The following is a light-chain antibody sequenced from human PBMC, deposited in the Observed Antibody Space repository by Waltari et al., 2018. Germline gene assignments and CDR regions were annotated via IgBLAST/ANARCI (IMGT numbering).Light chain of an antibody. J-gene: IGKJ1*01. Sequence: CRASQSVSSSYLAWYQQKPGQAPRLLIYGAASRATGIPDRFRGRGSGTDFTLTISRLEPEDFAVYYCQQYGSSPWTFGQGTKVEIK. V-gene: IGKV3-20*01. CDR2: GAA. CDR3: QQYGSSPWT. CDR1: QSVSSSY.